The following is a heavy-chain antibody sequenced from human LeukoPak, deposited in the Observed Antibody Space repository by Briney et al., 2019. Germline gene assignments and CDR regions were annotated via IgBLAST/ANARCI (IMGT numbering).Heavy chain of an antibody. CDR1: GFTFSDYY. Sequence: GGSLRLSCAASGFTFSDYYMSWIRQAPGKGLEWVSYISSSGSTIYYADSVKGRFTISRDNAKNSLYLQMNSLRAEDTAVYYCARDREEYQLVFDYWGQGTLVTVSS. J-gene: IGHJ4*02. CDR2: ISSSGSTI. CDR3: ARDREEYQLVFDY. D-gene: IGHD2-2*01. V-gene: IGHV3-11*01.